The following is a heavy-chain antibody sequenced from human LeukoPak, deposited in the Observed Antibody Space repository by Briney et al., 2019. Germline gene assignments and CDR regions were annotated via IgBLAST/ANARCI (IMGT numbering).Heavy chain of an antibody. Sequence: APVKVSCKTSGYTFTSYGISWVRQAPGQGLEWMGWISAYNGDTNSAQSLQGRVTMTTDTSTSTAYMELRSLRSDDTAVYYCARMVGGFSDVHFDHWGQGTLVTVSS. CDR1: GYTFTSYG. CDR3: ARMVGGFSDVHFDH. V-gene: IGHV1-18*01. CDR2: ISAYNGDT. J-gene: IGHJ4*02. D-gene: IGHD2-15*01.